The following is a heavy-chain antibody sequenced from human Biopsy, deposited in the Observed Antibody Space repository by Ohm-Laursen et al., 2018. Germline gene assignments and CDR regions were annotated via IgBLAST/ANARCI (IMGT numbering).Heavy chain of an antibody. CDR2: SYYPGGT. Sequence: TLSLTCTVSGDSISSYYWSWIRQPPGKGLRGIGYSYYPGGTDYNPSLQSRVTISVDTSKNHFSLRLRSVTPADTAIYYCARDRGYYSDRTVPGYFDLWGRGTLVTVSS. CDR3: ARDRGYYSDRTVPGYFDL. V-gene: IGHV4-59*01. D-gene: IGHD3-22*01. J-gene: IGHJ2*01. CDR1: GDSISSYY.